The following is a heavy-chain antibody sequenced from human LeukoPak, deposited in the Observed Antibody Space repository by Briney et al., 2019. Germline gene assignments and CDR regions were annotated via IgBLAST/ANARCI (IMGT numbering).Heavy chain of an antibody. CDR2: MNPNSGNT. J-gene: IGHJ6*03. V-gene: IGHV1-8*03. D-gene: IGHD6-13*01. CDR1: GYTFTSYD. Sequence: AASVKVSCKASGYTFTSYDINWVRQATGQGLEWMGWMNPNSGNTGYAQKFQGRVTITRNTSISTAYMELSSLRSEDTAVYYCARSPHSSSWPSYYYYYYYMDVWGKGTTVTVSS. CDR3: ARSPHSSSWPSYYYYYYYMDV.